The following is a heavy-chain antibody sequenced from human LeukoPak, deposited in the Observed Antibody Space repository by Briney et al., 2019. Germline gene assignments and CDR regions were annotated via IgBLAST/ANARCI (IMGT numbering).Heavy chain of an antibody. CDR2: NYYSGST. D-gene: IGHD3-22*01. CDR1: GGSISSYY. Sequence: SETLSLTCTVSGGSISSYYWSWIRQPPGKGLEWIGYNYYSGSTNYNPSLKSRVTISVDTSKNQFSLKLSSVTAADTAVYYCARTDSYYDSSGYWHYYFDYWGQGTLVTVSS. V-gene: IGHV4-59*01. J-gene: IGHJ4*02. CDR3: ARTDSYYDSSGYWHYYFDY.